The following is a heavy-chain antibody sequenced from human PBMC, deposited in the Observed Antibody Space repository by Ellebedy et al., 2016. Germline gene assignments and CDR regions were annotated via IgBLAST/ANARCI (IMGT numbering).Heavy chain of an antibody. V-gene: IGHV4-59*05. CDR3: AKHEQWLIRLAF. J-gene: IGHJ4*02. D-gene: IGHD6-19*01. CDR1: GFTFSSYSMN. CDR2: FYYGENT. Sequence: GSLRLSXAASGFTFSSYSMNWVRQAPGKGLEWIVSFYYGENTYYNPSLKSRVTISVDTSKNQFSLNLRSVTAADTAVYYCAKHEQWLIRLAFWGQGNLVTVAS.